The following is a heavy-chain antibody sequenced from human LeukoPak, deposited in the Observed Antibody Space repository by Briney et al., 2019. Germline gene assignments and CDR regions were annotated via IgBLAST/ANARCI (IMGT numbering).Heavy chain of an antibody. CDR1: GDSVSSNSAA. Sequence: SQTLSLTCSISGDSVSSNSAAWNWIRQSPSRGLEWLGRTYYRSKWYNDYAVSVKSRITINPDTSKNQFSLQLNSVTAADTAVYYCARLGVGGYNYEYYFDYWGQGTLVTVSS. CDR3: ARLGVGGYNYEYYFDY. J-gene: IGHJ4*02. D-gene: IGHD5-24*01. CDR2: TYYRSKWYN. V-gene: IGHV6-1*01.